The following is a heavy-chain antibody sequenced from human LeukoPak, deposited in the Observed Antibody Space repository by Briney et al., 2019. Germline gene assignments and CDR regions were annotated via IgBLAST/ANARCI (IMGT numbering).Heavy chain of an antibody. J-gene: IGHJ4*02. D-gene: IGHD2-15*01. Sequence: ASVKVSCKTSGYTFTAYYMHWVRQAPGQGLEWMGWINPNSGDTDYSQKFQGRVTMTADTSTSSAYMELRSLRSEDTAVYYCAIPRVVVAAYYFDYWGQGTLVTVSS. V-gene: IGHV1-2*02. CDR2: INPNSGDT. CDR3: AIPRVVVAAYYFDY. CDR1: GYTFTAYY.